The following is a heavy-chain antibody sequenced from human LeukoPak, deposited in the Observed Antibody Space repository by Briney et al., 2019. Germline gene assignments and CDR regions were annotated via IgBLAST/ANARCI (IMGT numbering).Heavy chain of an antibody. CDR3: ARGGIAFGGVIVCQRTPFNF. D-gene: IGHD3-16*02. V-gene: IGHV4-61*01. CDR1: SGSLSSVSYC. J-gene: IGHJ4*02. Sequence: SETLSLTFTVSSGSLSSVSYCFSSIRHPPRNGLEWVEYIYYIGRTTYNPSLKRRHTLSIDTNKNQFSLKVRSVTAADTAVYYWARGGIAFGGVIVCQRTPFNFWGQGPLVIVSS. CDR2: IYYIGRT.